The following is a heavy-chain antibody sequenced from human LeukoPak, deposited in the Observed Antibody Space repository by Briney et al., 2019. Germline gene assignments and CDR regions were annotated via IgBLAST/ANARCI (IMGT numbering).Heavy chain of an antibody. V-gene: IGHV1-46*01. CDR3: ARVSALEWYYYYGMDV. CDR2: INPSGGST. D-gene: IGHD2-8*01. J-gene: IGHJ6*02. CDR1: GYTFTSYY. Sequence: ASVKVSSKASGYTFTSYYMHWVRQAPGQGLEWMGIINPSGGSTSYAQKFQGRVTMTRDTSTSTVYMELSSLRSEDTAVYYCARVSALEWYYYYGMDVWGQGTTVTVSS.